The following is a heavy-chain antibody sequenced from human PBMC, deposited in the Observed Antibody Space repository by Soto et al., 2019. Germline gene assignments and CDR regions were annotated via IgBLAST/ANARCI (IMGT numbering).Heavy chain of an antibody. J-gene: IGHJ5*02. CDR3: AREPLCGGRCYDNYFDP. V-gene: IGHV1-3*04. CDR1: GYTFTYYP. CDR2: INIGNGNT. Sequence: ASVKVSCKAPGYTFTYYPIHWVRQAPGQRLEWMGWINIGNGNTASSQKFQDRVTITRETSASTAYMELTSLRSEDTAVYYCAREPLCGGRCYDNYFDPWGQGTLVTVSS. D-gene: IGHD2-15*01.